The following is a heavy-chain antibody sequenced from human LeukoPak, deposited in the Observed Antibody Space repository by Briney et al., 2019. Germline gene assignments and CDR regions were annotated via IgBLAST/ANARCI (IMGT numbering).Heavy chain of an antibody. CDR1: RFTFRNYA. Sequence: TGGSLRLSCAASRFTFRNYAMHWVRQAPGKGLEWVAVISSDGTNKDYADSVKGRFTISRDNSKNTMYLQMNSLRAEDTAIYYCAKRSSTSSGYFDLWGWGTLVTVSS. J-gene: IGHJ4*02. CDR2: ISSDGTNK. V-gene: IGHV3-30*04. D-gene: IGHD3-22*01. CDR3: AKRSSTSSGYFDL.